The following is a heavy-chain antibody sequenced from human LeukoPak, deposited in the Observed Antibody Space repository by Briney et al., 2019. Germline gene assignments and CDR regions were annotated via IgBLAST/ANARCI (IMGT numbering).Heavy chain of an antibody. V-gene: IGHV4-34*01. D-gene: IGHD4-17*01. CDR1: GGSFSSYY. CDR2: INHSGST. CDR3: AGAYGDHTTGAFDI. Sequence: SETLSLTCAVYGGSFSSYYWSWIRLPPGKGLEWIGEINHSGSTNYNPSLKSRVTISVDTSKNQFSLNLSSVTAADTAVYYCAGAYGDHTTGAFDIWGQGTMVTVSS. J-gene: IGHJ3*02.